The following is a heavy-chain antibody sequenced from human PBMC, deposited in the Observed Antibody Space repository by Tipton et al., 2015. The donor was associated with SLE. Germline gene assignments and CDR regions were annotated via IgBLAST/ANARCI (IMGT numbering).Heavy chain of an antibody. Sequence: GSLRLSCAASGFTVSSNYMSWVRQAPGKGLERVSVIYSGGSTYYADSVKGRFTISRDNSKNTLYLQMNSLRAEDTAVYYCARDRRNGVTGYWGQGTLVTVSS. J-gene: IGHJ4*02. CDR2: IYSGGST. V-gene: IGHV3-53*05. D-gene: IGHD2-8*01. CDR3: ARDRRNGVTGY. CDR1: GFTVSSNY.